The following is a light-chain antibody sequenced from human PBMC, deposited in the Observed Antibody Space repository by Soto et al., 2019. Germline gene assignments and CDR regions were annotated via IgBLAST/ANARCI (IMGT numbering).Light chain of an antibody. Sequence: EIELTQSPGTLSLSLGERATLSCRASQSVTSSYLAWYQQKPGQATSLLIYGAYSRATGIPDRLSGSGSGTEFTLTIIRLEPEDYSGYYYQQYYRSPPTFGQGTKVEIK. J-gene: IGKJ1*01. CDR3: QQYYRSPPT. V-gene: IGKV3-20*01. CDR2: GAY. CDR1: QSVTSSY.